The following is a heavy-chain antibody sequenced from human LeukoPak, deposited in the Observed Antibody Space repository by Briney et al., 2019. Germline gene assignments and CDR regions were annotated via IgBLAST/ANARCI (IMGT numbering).Heavy chain of an antibody. CDR2: ISGRGIST. V-gene: IGHV3-23*01. CDR1: GFTFSTYA. CDR3: AKAASGNWNDVSDY. J-gene: IGHJ4*02. D-gene: IGHD1-20*01. Sequence: GGSLRLSCAASGFTFSTYAMSWVRQAPGKGLEWVSAISGRGISTSYADSVRGRFTISRDNSKNTLYLQMNSLRAEDTAVYYCAKAASGNWNDVSDYWGQGTLVTVSS.